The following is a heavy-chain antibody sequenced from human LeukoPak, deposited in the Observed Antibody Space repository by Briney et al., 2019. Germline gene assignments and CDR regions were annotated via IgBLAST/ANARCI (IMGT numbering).Heavy chain of an antibody. Sequence: SETLSLTCAVYGESFSGYYWSWIRQPPGKGLEWIGQIHHSGSTSYSPSLKSRVTISVDTSMHQFSLKLSSVTAADTAVYYCARHGIGLGSGTNFVYWGQGTLVTVSS. V-gene: IGHV4-34*01. J-gene: IGHJ4*02. CDR3: ARHGIGLGSGTNFVY. CDR1: GESFSGYY. CDR2: IHHSGST. D-gene: IGHD3-10*01.